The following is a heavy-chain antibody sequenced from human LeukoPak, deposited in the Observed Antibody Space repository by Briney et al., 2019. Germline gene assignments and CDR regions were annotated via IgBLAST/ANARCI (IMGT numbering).Heavy chain of an antibody. Sequence: PSETLSLTCAVYGGSFSGYYWSWIRQPPGKGLEWIGEINHSGSTNYNPSLKSRVTISVDTSKNQFSLKLSSVTAADTAVYYCARVEWLGELSPFDIWGQGTMVTVSS. D-gene: IGHD3-10*01. CDR1: GGSFSGYY. V-gene: IGHV4-34*01. CDR2: INHSGST. CDR3: ARVEWLGELSPFDI. J-gene: IGHJ3*02.